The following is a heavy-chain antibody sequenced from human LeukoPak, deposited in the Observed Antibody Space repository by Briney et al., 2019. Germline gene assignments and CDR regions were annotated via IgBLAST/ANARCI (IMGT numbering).Heavy chain of an antibody. D-gene: IGHD3-3*01. J-gene: IGHJ4*02. CDR3: ARRFNNYDFWTR. V-gene: IGHV5-51*01. CDR2: IDPGDSDT. Sequence: GESLKISCKTSGYSFTSYWMAWVRQMPGKGLEWMGIIDPGDSDTRYSPSFQGQVTISADKSINTAYLQWSSLKASDTAMYYCARRFNNYDFWTRWGQGTLVTV. CDR1: GYSFTSYW.